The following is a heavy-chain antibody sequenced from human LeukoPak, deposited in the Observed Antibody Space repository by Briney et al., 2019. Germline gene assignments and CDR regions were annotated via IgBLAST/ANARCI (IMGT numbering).Heavy chain of an antibody. Sequence: PSETLSLTCTVSGGSISSSSYFWGWIRQPPGKGLVWIGSISYSGSSCYNPSLKSRVTISVITFKNQFSLRLSSVTAADTAVYYCAREASTGSFAFDIWGQGTMVTVSS. CDR3: AREASTGSFAFDI. CDR1: GGSISSSSYF. CDR2: ISYSGSS. V-gene: IGHV4-39*07. J-gene: IGHJ3*02. D-gene: IGHD4-17*01.